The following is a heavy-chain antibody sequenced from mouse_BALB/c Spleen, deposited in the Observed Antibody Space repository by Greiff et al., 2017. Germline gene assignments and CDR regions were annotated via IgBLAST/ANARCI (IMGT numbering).Heavy chain of an antibody. D-gene: IGHD1-1*01. V-gene: IGHV5-6-3*01. CDR3: ARAYITTVVGGAY. Sequence: EVQGVESGGGLVQPGGSLKLSCAASGFTFSSYGMSWVRQTPDKRLELVATINSNGGSTYYPDSVKGRFTISRDNAKNTLYLQMSSLKSEDTAMYYCARAYITTVVGGAYWGQGTLVTVSA. CDR2: INSNGGST. J-gene: IGHJ3*01. CDR1: GFTFSSYG.